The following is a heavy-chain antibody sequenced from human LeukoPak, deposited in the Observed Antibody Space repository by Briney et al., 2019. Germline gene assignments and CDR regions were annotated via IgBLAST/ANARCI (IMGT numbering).Heavy chain of an antibody. J-gene: IGHJ5*02. V-gene: IGHV4-39*02. CDR1: GGSISSSSYY. Sequence: SETLSLTCTVSGGSISSSSYYWGWIRQPPGKGLEWIGSIYYSGSTYYNPSLKSRVTISVDTSKNQFSLKLSSVTAADTAVYYCARDSGSSWYHFRWFDPWGQGTLVAVSS. CDR2: IYYSGST. D-gene: IGHD6-13*01. CDR3: ARDSGSSWYHFRWFDP.